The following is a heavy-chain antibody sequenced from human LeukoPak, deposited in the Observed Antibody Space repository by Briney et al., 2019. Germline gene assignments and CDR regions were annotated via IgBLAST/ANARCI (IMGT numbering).Heavy chain of an antibody. D-gene: IGHD4-17*01. V-gene: IGHV4-61*02. CDR3: ARDAQYGTTNYYYMDV. J-gene: IGHJ6*03. CDR1: GGSISSGSYY. Sequence: SETLSLTCTVSGGSISSGSYYWSWIRQPAGKGLEWLGRIYTSGSTNYNPSLKSRVTISVDTSKNQFSLKLSSVTAADTAVYYCARDAQYGTTNYYYMDVWGKGTTVTVSS. CDR2: IYTSGST.